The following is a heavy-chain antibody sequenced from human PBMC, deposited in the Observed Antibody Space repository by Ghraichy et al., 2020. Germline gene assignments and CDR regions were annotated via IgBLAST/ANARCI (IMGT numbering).Heavy chain of an antibody. D-gene: IGHD6-13*01. CDR1: GFTFSSYG. CDR3: AKEWTGIAPSD. CDR2: ISYDGSNK. Sequence: GGSLRLSCAASGFTFSSYGMHWVRQAPGKGLEWVAVISYDGSNKYYADYVKGRFTISRDNSKNTLYLQMNSLRAEDTAVYYCAKEWTGIAPSDWGQGTLVTVSS. V-gene: IGHV3-30*18. J-gene: IGHJ4*02.